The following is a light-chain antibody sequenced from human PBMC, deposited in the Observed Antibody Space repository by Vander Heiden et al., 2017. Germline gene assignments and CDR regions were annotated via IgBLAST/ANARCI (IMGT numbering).Light chain of an antibody. J-gene: IGLJ2*01. Sequence: QSVLTQPPSASGTPGQRVTISCSGSSSNIGSNYVYWYQQLPGTAPKRLIYRNNQRPSGVPDRFSGSKSGTSASLAISGLRSEDEADDYWAAWDDSLSGGVFGGGTKLTVL. V-gene: IGLV1-47*01. CDR3: AAWDDSLSGGV. CDR2: RNN. CDR1: SSNIGSNY.